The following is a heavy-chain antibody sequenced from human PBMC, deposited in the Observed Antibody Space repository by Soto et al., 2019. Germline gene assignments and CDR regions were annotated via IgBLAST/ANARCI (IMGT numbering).Heavy chain of an antibody. J-gene: IGHJ5*02. CDR2: INSDGSST. D-gene: IGHD5-18*01. Sequence: PGGSLRLSCAASGFTFSNNWMHWVRQAPGKGPVWVSRINSDGSSTYYADSVKGRFTISRDNSKNTLYLQMNSLRAEDTAVYYCAKGGYSYVHWFDPWGQGTLVTVSS. V-gene: IGHV3-74*01. CDR3: AKGGYSYVHWFDP. CDR1: GFTFSNNW.